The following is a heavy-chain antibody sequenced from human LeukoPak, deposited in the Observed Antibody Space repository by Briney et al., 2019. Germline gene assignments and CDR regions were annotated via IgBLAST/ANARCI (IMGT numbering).Heavy chain of an antibody. J-gene: IGHJ4*02. CDR1: GVSFGDNA. Sequence: GGSLRLSCIASGVSFGDNAMSWVRHAPGQGLEWVGFIRSKAYRGATKNAASVKGRFTISRDDSKSIAYLQMNSLKTEDTAIYYCTSVYDTSAYYHSGIDYWGQGTLVTVSS. CDR3: TSVYDTSAYYHSGIDY. V-gene: IGHV3-49*04. D-gene: IGHD3-22*01. CDR2: IRSKAYRGAT.